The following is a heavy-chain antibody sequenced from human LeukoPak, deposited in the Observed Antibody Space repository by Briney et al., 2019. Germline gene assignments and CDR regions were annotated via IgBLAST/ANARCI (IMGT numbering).Heavy chain of an antibody. J-gene: IGHJ4*02. V-gene: IGHV3-30*02. D-gene: IGHD3-3*01. CDR3: AKGGLTIFGVVIYYFDY. Sequence: PGGSLRLSCAASGFTFSSYGMHWVRQAPGKGLEWVAFIRYDGSNKYYADSVKGRFTISRDNSKNTLYLQMNSLRAEDTAVYYCAKGGLTIFGVVIYYFDYWGQGTLVTVSS. CDR1: GFTFSSYG. CDR2: IRYDGSNK.